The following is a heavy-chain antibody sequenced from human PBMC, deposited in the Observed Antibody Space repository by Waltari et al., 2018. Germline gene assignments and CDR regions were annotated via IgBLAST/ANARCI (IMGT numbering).Heavy chain of an antibody. V-gene: IGHV3-21*01. CDR3: ASWGVLGNIFDY. D-gene: IGHD2-8*02. CDR1: AFAFSSYT. CDR2: ISSTCNYK. J-gene: IGHJ4*02. Sequence: EVQLVESGGGLVRPGGSLSLSCAASAFAFSSYTMNWVRQAPGKGLEWVASISSTCNYKYYADSVKGRFTISRDNAKNSLFLQMTSLRAEDTAVYYCASWGVLGNIFDYWGQGTLVTVSS.